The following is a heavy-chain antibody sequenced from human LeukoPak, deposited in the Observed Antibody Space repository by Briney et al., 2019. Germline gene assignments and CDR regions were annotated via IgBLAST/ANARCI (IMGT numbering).Heavy chain of an antibody. CDR2: IKQDGTDK. CDR1: GDSVSSTY. J-gene: IGHJ4*02. CDR3: AREKLDTRGYVDY. Sequence: ETLSLTCSVSGDSVSSTYWSWVRQAPGKGLDWVANIKQDGTDKYYVDSVKGRFTISRDNAKNLLYLQMNSLRAEDTAVYYCAREKLDTRGYVDYWGQGTLVTVSS. V-gene: IGHV3-7*01. D-gene: IGHD3-22*01.